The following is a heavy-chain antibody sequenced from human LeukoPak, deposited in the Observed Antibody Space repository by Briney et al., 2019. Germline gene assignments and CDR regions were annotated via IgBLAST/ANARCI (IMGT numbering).Heavy chain of an antibody. CDR2: ISYDGSNK. J-gene: IGHJ5*02. V-gene: IGHV3-30*04. D-gene: IGHD7-27*01. CDR1: GFTFSSYA. CDR3: AKDPGVMGTP. Sequence: GGSLRLSCAASGFTFSSYAMHWVRQAPGKGLEWVAVISYDGSNKYYADSVKGRFTISRDNSKNTLYLQMNSLRAEDTAVYYCAKDPGVMGTPWGQGTLVTVSS.